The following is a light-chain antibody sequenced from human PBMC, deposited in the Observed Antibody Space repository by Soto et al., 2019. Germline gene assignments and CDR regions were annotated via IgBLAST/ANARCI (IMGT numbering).Light chain of an antibody. V-gene: IGKV3-20*01. CDR1: QSVSSS. CDR3: QRYGSSPRT. J-gene: IGKJ1*01. Sequence: EVVMTHSPATLSVSPCDTATLSFRASQSVSSSLAWYQQKPGQPPRLLIYDASKRATGIPDRFSGSGSGTDFTLTISRLEPEDFAVYYCQRYGSSPRTFGQGTKVDIK. CDR2: DAS.